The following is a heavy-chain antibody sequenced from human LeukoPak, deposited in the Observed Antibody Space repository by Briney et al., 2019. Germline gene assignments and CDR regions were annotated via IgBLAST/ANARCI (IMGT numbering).Heavy chain of an antibody. J-gene: IGHJ4*02. Sequence: SVKVSCKASGGTFSNDAISWVRQAPGQGLEWMGRVIPTLGIALYAQRFKGRVTITADKSTSTAYMELSSLTFEDTAVYYCARARRGAAAGDYWGQGTLVTVSS. CDR2: VIPTLGIA. V-gene: IGHV1-69*04. CDR1: GGTFSNDA. CDR3: ARARRGAAAGDY. D-gene: IGHD6-13*01.